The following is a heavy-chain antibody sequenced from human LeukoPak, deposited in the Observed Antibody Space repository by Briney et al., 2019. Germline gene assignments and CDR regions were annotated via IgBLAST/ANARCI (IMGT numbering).Heavy chain of an antibody. Sequence: GGSLRLSCAASGFTFSSYEMNWVRQAPGKGLEWVSYISSSGSTIYYADSVKGRFTISRDNAKNSLYLQMNSLKTEDTAVYYRTTEVSWFDPWGQGTLVTVSS. V-gene: IGHV3-48*03. D-gene: IGHD1-14*01. CDR3: TTEVSWFDP. CDR2: ISSSGSTI. J-gene: IGHJ5*02. CDR1: GFTFSSYE.